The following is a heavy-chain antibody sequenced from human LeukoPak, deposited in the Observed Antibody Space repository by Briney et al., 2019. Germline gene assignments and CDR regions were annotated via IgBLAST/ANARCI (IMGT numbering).Heavy chain of an antibody. CDR1: GXTFSNYA. J-gene: IGHJ4*02. Sequence: PGGSLRLSCAASGXTFSNYAMSWVRQAPGTGLEWVSAISGSGGSTYYADSVKGRFTISRDNSKNTLYLQLNSLRAEDTAVYYCAKDHFSVRYCSGGSCYSWFDYWGQGTLVTVSS. V-gene: IGHV3-23*01. CDR2: ISGSGGST. CDR3: AKDHFSVRYCSGGSCYSWFDY. D-gene: IGHD2-15*01.